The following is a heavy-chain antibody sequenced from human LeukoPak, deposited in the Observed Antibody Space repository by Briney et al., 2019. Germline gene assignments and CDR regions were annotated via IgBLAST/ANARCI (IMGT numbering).Heavy chain of an antibody. J-gene: IGHJ4*02. V-gene: IGHV3-23*01. CDR2: LSGSGGST. CDR3: AKDQRDYDSSAFIDY. D-gene: IGHD3-22*01. Sequence: GGSLRLSCAASGFTFSTYAMSWVRQAPGKGLEWVSTLSGSGGSTWYADSAKGRFTISRDNSKNALYLQMNSLRAEDTAVYYCAKDQRDYDSSAFIDYWGQGTLVTVSS. CDR1: GFTFSTYA.